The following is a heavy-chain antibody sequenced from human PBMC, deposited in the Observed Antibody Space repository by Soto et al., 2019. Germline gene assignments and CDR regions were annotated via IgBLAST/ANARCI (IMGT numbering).Heavy chain of an antibody. D-gene: IGHD2-8*01. Sequence: EVQVVETGGGLIQPGGSLRLSCAVSGFTVSSNYMSWVRQPPGKGPEWVSDFYSGGSTYSPDSVKARFPISRENSKNTLYPQMNSLRAEDTAVYYCARERDGHNPNWFDLWGQGTLVTVSS. CDR3: ARERDGHNPNWFDL. CDR2: FYSGGST. CDR1: GFTVSSNY. V-gene: IGHV3-53*02. J-gene: IGHJ5*02.